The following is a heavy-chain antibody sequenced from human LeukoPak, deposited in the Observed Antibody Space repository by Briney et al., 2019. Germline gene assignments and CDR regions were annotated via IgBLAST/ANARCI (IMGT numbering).Heavy chain of an antibody. CDR3: ARTVAGPFDY. CDR1: GSTFSSYA. CDR2: ISYDGSNK. D-gene: IGHD6-19*01. Sequence: PGGSLRLSCAASGSTFSSYAMHWVRQAPGKGLEWVAVISYDGSNKYYADSVKGRFTISRDNSKNTPYLQMNSLRAEDTAVYYCARTVAGPFDYWGQGTLVTVSS. J-gene: IGHJ4*02. V-gene: IGHV3-30*04.